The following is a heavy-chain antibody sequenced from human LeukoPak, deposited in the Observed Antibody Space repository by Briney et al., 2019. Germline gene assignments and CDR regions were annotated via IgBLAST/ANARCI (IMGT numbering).Heavy chain of an antibody. CDR3: AKDSGSHAGAFDI. V-gene: IGHV3-9*01. J-gene: IGHJ3*02. CDR2: ISWNSGSI. Sequence: PGRSLRLSCAAPGFTFDDYAMHWVRQAPGKGLEWVSGISWNSGSIGYADSVKGRFTISRDNAKNSLYLQMNSLRAEDTALYYCAKDSGSHAGAFDIWGQGTMVTVSS. D-gene: IGHD1-26*01. CDR1: GFTFDDYA.